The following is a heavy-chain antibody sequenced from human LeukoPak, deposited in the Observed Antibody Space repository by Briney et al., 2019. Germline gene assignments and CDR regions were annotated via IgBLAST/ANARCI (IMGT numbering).Heavy chain of an antibody. Sequence: ASVKVSCKASGYTFTSYYMHWVRQAPGQGLEWMGIINPSGGSTSYAQKFQGRVTMTRDTSTSAVYMELSSLRSEDTAVYYCARDRNGWYDLDYWGQGTLVTVSS. V-gene: IGHV1-46*01. J-gene: IGHJ4*02. CDR2: INPSGGST. CDR3: ARDRNGWYDLDY. D-gene: IGHD6-19*01. CDR1: GYTFTSYY.